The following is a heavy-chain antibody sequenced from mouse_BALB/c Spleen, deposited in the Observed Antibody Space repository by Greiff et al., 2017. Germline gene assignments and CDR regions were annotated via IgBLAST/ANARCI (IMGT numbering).Heavy chain of an antibody. J-gene: IGHJ4*01. D-gene: IGHD1-1*02. Sequence: QVQLKQPGAELVKPGASVKMSCKASGYTFTSYNMHWVKQTPGQGLEWIGAIYPGNGDTSYNQKFKGKATLTADKSSSTAYMQLSSLTSEDSAVYYCARGGGGFYAMDYWGQGTSVTVSS. CDR1: GYTFTSYN. CDR3: ARGGGGFYAMDY. CDR2: IYPGNGDT. V-gene: IGHV1-12*01.